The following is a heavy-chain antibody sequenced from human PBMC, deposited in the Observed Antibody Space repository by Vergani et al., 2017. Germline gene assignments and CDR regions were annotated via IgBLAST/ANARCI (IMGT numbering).Heavy chain of an antibody. J-gene: IGHJ5*02. V-gene: IGHV3-64*04. CDR1: GFTFSSYA. D-gene: IGHD3-10*01. CDR3: ARGDNYYGSGSYP. CDR2: ISSNGGST. Sequence: VQLVESGGGLVQPGGSLRLSCSASGFTFSSYAMHWVRQAPGKGLEYVSAISSNGGSTYYADSVKGRFTISRDNAKNSLYLQMNSLRAEDTAVYYCARGDNYYGSGSYPWGQGTLVTVSS.